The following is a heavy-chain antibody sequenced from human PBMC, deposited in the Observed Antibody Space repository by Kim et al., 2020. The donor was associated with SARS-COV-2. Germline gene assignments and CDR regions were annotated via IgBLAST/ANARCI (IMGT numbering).Heavy chain of an antibody. J-gene: IGHJ4*02. D-gene: IGHD2-15*01. CDR1: GFTFSSYA. V-gene: IGHV3-23*01. CDR2: ISGSGGST. CDR3: AKDLGYCSGGSCYGDFDY. Sequence: GGSLRLSCAASGFTFSSYAMSWVRQAPGKGLEWVSAISGSGGSTYYADSVKGRFTISRDNSKNTLYLQMNSLRAEDTAVYYCAKDLGYCSGGSCYGDFDYWGQGTLVTVSS.